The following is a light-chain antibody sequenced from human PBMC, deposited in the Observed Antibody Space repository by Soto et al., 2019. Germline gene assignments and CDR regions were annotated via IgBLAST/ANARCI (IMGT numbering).Light chain of an antibody. CDR2: GAS. V-gene: IGKV3-20*01. Sequence: EIVLTQSPGTLSLSPGERATLSCRASQSVSSYLAWYQQKPGQAPRLLIYGASSRATGIPDRFSASGSGTDFPLTISRLEPEDFAVYYCQQYGSSSRTVGQGTKVEIK. J-gene: IGKJ1*01. CDR1: QSVSSY. CDR3: QQYGSSSRT.